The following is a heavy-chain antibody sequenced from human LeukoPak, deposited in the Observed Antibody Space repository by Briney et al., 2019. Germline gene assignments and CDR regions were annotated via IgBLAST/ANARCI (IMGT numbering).Heavy chain of an antibody. V-gene: IGHV3-23*01. J-gene: IGHJ4*02. CDR3: ASNRDCSGGSCYYFDD. CDR1: GFTFSSYA. Sequence: GGSLRLSCAASGFTFSSYAMSWVRQAPGKGLEWVSAISGSGGSTYYADSVKGRFTISRDNSKNTLYLQMNSLRAEDTAVYYCASNRDCSGGSCYYFDDWGQGTLVTVSS. D-gene: IGHD2-15*01. CDR2: ISGSGGST.